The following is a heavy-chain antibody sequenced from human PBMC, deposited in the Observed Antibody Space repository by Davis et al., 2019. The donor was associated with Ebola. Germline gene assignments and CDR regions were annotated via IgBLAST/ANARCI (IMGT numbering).Heavy chain of an antibody. J-gene: IGHJ6*02. CDR2: IRFDGTTK. CDR1: EFTFRDYS. V-gene: IGHV3-30*02. D-gene: IGHD1-1*01. CDR3: ARDRVQDDYYHSFAMDV. Sequence: PGGSLRLSCVASEFTFRDYSINWARQAPGKGLEWVAFIRFDGTTKNYVDSVEGRFTVSRDNSKNTLFLQMNSLRPEDTAVYYCARDRVQDDYYHSFAMDVWGQGTTVAVSS.